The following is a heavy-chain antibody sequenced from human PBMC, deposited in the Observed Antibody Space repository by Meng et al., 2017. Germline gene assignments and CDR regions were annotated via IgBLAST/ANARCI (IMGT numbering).Heavy chain of an antibody. J-gene: IGHJ6*02. V-gene: IGHV6-1*01. D-gene: IGHD6-19*01. CDR1: GDRVSSHSAA. CDR2: TYYRSKWYH. CDR3: ARDGYSSGWSTYYYYYGMDV. Sequence: SQTLSLTCAISGDRVSSHSAAWNWIRQSPSRGLEWLGRTYYRSKWYHDYAVSVKSRITINPDTSKNQFSLQLNSVTPEDTAVYYCARDGYSSGWSTYYYYYGMDVWGQGTTVTVSS.